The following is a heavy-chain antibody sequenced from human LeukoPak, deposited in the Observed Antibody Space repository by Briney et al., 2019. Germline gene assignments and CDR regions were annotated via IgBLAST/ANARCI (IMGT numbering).Heavy chain of an antibody. Sequence: PSETLSLTCTVSGGSLSSGSYYWSWIRQPAGKGLEWIGRIYTSGRTIYNPSLKSRVTISADTSKNQFSLRVGSVTAADTAVYYCARGYWFYFDYWGQGTLVTVSS. CDR1: GGSLSSGSYY. CDR3: ARGYWFYFDY. J-gene: IGHJ4*02. CDR2: IYTSGRT. V-gene: IGHV4-61*02. D-gene: IGHD2-8*02.